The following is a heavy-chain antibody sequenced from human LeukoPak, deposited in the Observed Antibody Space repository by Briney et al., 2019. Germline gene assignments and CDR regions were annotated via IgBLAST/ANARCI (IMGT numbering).Heavy chain of an antibody. CDR1: GGSISSSSYY. Sequence: SETLSLTCTVSGGSISSSSYYWDWIRQPPGKGLEWIGNLYGSGGTYYNPSLKSRVTISVDKSKNQFSLKLSSVTAADTAVYYCARVANGAAIDYWGQGTLVTVSS. V-gene: IGHV4-39*07. J-gene: IGHJ4*02. CDR3: ARVANGAAIDY. D-gene: IGHD2-8*01. CDR2: LYGSGGT.